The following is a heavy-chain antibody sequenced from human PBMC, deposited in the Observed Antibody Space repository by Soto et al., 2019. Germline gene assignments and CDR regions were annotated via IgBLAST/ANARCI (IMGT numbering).Heavy chain of an antibody. V-gene: IGHV1-2*02. CDR2: INPNSGGT. CDR1: GYTFTDHY. CDR3: ASCTNGACFLYGMDV. D-gene: IGHD2-8*01. J-gene: IGHJ6*02. Sequence: ASVNVSCKTSGYTFTDHYIHWGRQAPGQGLEWMGWINPNSGGTNYAQKFQGGVTMTRDTSISTAYMELSRLRSDDTAMYYCASCTNGACFLYGMDVWGQGTTVTVSS.